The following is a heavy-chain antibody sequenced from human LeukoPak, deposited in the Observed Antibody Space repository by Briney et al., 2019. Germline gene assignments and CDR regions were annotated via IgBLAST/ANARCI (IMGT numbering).Heavy chain of an antibody. J-gene: IGHJ4*02. V-gene: IGHV4-39*07. CDR2: INHSGST. D-gene: IGHD3-22*01. CDR3: ARGVGYDSSGYYRYFDY. CDR1: GGSISSGSYY. Sequence: SETLSLTCTVSGGSISSGSYYWSWIRQPPGKGLEWIGEINHSGSTNYNPSLKSRVTISVDTSKNQFSLKLSSVTAADTAVYYCARGVGYDSSGYYRYFDYWGQGTLVTVSS.